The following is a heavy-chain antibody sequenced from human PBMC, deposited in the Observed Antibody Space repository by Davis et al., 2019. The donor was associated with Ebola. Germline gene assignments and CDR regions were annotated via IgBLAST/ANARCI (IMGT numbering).Heavy chain of an antibody. CDR1: GFTFSSYS. D-gene: IGHD2-21*02. CDR3: VRGRDIVVVTATPCFGF. CDR2: MSHSSNTI. V-gene: IGHV3-48*02. Sequence: GESLKISCAASGFTFSSYSMNWVRQAPGKGPEWVSYMSHSSNTIYYADSVKGRFTISRDNAKNSLFLQMNNLRDEDTAVYYCVRGRDIVVVTATPCFGFWGQGTMVTVSS. J-gene: IGHJ3*01.